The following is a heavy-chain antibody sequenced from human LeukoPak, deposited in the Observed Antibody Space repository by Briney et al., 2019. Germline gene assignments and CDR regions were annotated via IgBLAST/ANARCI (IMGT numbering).Heavy chain of an antibody. D-gene: IGHD3-10*01. Sequence: ASVKVSCKASGYTFTGYYMHWVRQAPGQGLEWMGWINPNSGGTNYAQKFQGRVTMTRDTSISTAYMELSRLRSDDTAVYYCARALWFGELLARQDYYYYYMDVWGKGTTVTISS. CDR1: GYTFTGYY. J-gene: IGHJ6*03. CDR3: ARALWFGELLARQDYYYYYMDV. V-gene: IGHV1-2*02. CDR2: INPNSGGT.